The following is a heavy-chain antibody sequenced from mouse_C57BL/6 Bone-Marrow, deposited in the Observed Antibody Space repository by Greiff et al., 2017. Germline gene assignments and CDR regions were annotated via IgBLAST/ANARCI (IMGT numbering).Heavy chain of an antibody. Sequence: EVQLQQSGAKLVKPGASVKLSCTASGFNIKDYYIHWVKQRTEQGLEWIGRIDPEDGETKYAPKFQDKATITADTSSNTASLQLSSLTSEDTAVYYCTRSLIYYGTNYWGQGTTLTVSS. CDR2: IDPEDGET. CDR3: TRSLIYYGTNY. J-gene: IGHJ2*01. V-gene: IGHV14-2*01. CDR1: GFNIKDYY. D-gene: IGHD1-1*01.